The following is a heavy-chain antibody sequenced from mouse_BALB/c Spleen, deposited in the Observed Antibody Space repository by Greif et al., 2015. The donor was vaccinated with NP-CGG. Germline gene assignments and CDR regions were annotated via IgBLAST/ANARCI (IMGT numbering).Heavy chain of an antibody. J-gene: IGHJ2*01. V-gene: IGHV1-7*01. Sequence: QVQLQQSGAELAKPGASVKMSCKASGYTFTSYWMHWVKQRPGQGLEWIGYINPSTGYTEYNQKFKVKATLTADKSSSTAYMQLSSLTSEDSAVYYCARSDGYFDYWGQGTTLTVSS. CDR2: INPSTGYT. CDR3: ARSDGYFDY. CDR1: GYTFTSYW. D-gene: IGHD2-3*01.